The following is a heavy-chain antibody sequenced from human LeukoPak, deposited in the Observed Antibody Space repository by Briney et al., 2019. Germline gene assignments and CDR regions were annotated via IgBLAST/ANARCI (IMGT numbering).Heavy chain of an antibody. J-gene: IGHJ4*02. V-gene: IGHV4-4*07. Sequence: SETLSLTCTVSGASITSFHWTWIRQPAGKGLEWIGLIYSSGSTIYNPSLQSRVAMSVDMTKYQLSLKLSSVTAADTALYYCARKDGDYWGQGTLVTVSS. CDR3: ARKDGDY. D-gene: IGHD6-6*01. CDR1: GASITSFH. CDR2: IYSSGST.